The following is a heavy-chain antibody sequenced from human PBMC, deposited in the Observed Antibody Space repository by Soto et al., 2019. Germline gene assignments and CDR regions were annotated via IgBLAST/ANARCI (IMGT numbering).Heavy chain of an antibody. Sequence: PGGSLRLSCVASGFTFSSYWMHWVRQAPGKGLVWVSRINGDGSITRYADSVKGRFTISRDNTKNTLYVQMSSLRAEDTAVYYCGSSTWGSRVAHWGQGALVTVSS. D-gene: IGHD7-27*01. CDR2: INGDGSIT. J-gene: IGHJ5*02. CDR1: GFTFSSYW. V-gene: IGHV3-74*01. CDR3: GSSTWGSRVAH.